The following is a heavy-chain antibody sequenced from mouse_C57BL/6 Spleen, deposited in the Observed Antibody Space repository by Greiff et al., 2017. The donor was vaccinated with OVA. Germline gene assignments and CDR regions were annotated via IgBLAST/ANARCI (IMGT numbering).Heavy chain of an antibody. CDR2: IYPGDGDT. Sequence: VQVVESGPELVKPGASVKISCKASGYAFSSSWMNWVKQRPGKGLEWIGRIYPGDGDTNYNGKFKGKATLTADKSSSTAYMQLSSLTSEDSAVYFCASKAGYYGYAMDYWGQGTSVTVSS. D-gene: IGHD2-3*01. V-gene: IGHV1-82*01. J-gene: IGHJ4*01. CDR3: ASKAGYYGYAMDY. CDR1: GYAFSSSW.